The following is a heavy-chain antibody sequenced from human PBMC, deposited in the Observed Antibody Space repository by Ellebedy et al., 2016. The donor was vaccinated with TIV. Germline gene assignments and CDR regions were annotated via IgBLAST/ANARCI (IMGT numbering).Heavy chain of an antibody. CDR3: ARNAGDVGTRLSWFDP. J-gene: IGHJ5*02. Sequence: MPGGSLRLSCTVSGGSISSYYWSWIRQPPGKGLEWIGYIYYSGSTNYNPSLKSRVTISVDTSKNQFSLKLSSVTAADTAVYYCARNAGDVGTRLSWFDPWGQGTLVTVSS. D-gene: IGHD3-16*01. V-gene: IGHV4-59*08. CDR1: GGSISSYY. CDR2: IYYSGST.